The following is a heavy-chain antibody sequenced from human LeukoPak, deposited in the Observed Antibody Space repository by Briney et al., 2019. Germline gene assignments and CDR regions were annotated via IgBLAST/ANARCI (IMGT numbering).Heavy chain of an antibody. CDR2: IHHSGST. CDR3: AGGYYYYFDY. Sequence: SETLSLTCTVSGYSISSGYFWGWIRQPPGKGLEWIGSIHHSGSTYYNPSLKSRVTMSVDTSKNQFSLKLSSVTAADTAVYYCAGGYYYYFDYWGQGTLVTVSP. CDR1: GYSISSGYF. D-gene: IGHD3-22*01. J-gene: IGHJ4*02. V-gene: IGHV4-38-2*02.